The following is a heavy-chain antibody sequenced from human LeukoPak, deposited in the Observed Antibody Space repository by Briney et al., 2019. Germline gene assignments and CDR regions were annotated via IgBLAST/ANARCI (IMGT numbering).Heavy chain of an antibody. V-gene: IGHV4-38-2*02. J-gene: IGHJ4*02. Sequence: PSETLSLTCSVSDYSISSGYYWGWIRQPPGKGLEWIGSIYHSGSTYYNPSLKSRVTISVDTSKNQFSLKLTSVTAADTAVYYCARIETYSSGWYDAFFGYWGQGTLVTVSS. D-gene: IGHD6-19*01. CDR3: ARIETYSSGWYDAFFGY. CDR1: DYSISSGYY. CDR2: IYHSGST.